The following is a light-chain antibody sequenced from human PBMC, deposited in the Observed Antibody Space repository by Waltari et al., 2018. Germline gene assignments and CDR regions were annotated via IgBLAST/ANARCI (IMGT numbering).Light chain of an antibody. Sequence: EIVLTQSPATLSLSPGEGATLSCRASQTISTYLAWYQQKAGQAPRLLIYDASKRSPGIPARFSGSGSGTDFTLTISSLEPEDFALYYCQQRTNWPRTFGQGTKLEIK. J-gene: IGKJ2*02. CDR1: QTISTY. CDR3: QQRTNWPRT. CDR2: DAS. V-gene: IGKV3-11*01.